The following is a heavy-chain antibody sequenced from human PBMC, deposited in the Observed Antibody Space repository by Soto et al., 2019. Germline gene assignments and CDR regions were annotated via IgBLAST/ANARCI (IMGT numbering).Heavy chain of an antibody. V-gene: IGHV3-30*18. J-gene: IGHJ4*02. CDR3: AKEHYYPGLTTVTTSIDY. CDR2: ISYDGSNK. CDR1: GFTFSSYG. D-gene: IGHD4-17*01. Sequence: SLRLSCAASGFTFSSYGMHWVRQAPGKGLEWVAVISYDGSNKYYADSVKGRFTISRDNSKNTLYLQMNSLRAEDTAVYYCAKEHYYPGLTTVTTSIDYWGQGTLVTVSS.